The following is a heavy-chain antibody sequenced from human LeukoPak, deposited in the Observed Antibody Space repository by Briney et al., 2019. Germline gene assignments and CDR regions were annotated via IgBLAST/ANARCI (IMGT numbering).Heavy chain of an antibody. CDR1: GFTFSDNY. D-gene: IGHD2-15*01. Sequence: PGGSLRLSCAASGFTFSDNYMSWIRQAPGKGLEWVSYISSSGSIYYADSVKGRFTISRDNSKNTLYLQMNSLRAEDTAIYYCAKNGDRGAYCSGGSCYPYYYYNMDVWGKGTTVTISS. V-gene: IGHV3-11*01. J-gene: IGHJ6*03. CDR2: ISSSGSI. CDR3: AKNGDRGAYCSGGSCYPYYYYNMDV.